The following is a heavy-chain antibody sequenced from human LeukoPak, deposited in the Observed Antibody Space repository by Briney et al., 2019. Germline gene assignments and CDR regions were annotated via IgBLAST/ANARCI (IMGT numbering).Heavy chain of an antibody. D-gene: IGHD3-22*01. CDR3: AHRRDSSGYQYRYWFAP. CDR2: INWDDQK. CDR1: GFSLTTSGVG. J-gene: IGHJ5*02. Sequence: SGPTLVKPTQTLTLTCTFSGFSLTTSGVGVGWIRRPPGKALEWLALINWDDQKVYRPSLQSRLSITKDTSKDQVVLTMTNVDPVDTATYYCAHRRDSSGYQYRYWFAPWGQGTLVTVSS. V-gene: IGHV2-5*02.